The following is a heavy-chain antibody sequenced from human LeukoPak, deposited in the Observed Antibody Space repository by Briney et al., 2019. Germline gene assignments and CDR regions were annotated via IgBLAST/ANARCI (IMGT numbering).Heavy chain of an antibody. CDR1: GYSFTAFY. D-gene: IGHD2-2*01. V-gene: IGHV1-2*02. Sequence: AASVKVSCKASGYSFTAFYIHWVRQAPGQGLEWMGWINPNSGGTNYAQKFQGRVTMTRDTSISTAYMELSRLRSDDTAVYYCARGEEVYCSSTSCPYGMDVWGQGTTVTVSS. CDR2: INPNSGGT. CDR3: ARGEEVYCSSTSCPYGMDV. J-gene: IGHJ6*02.